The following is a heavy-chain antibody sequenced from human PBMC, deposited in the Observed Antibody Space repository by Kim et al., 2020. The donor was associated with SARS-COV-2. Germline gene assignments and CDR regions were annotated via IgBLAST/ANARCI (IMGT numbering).Heavy chain of an antibody. Sequence: RSSPSFQGQLAVSADKSISTAYLQWSSLKASDTAMYYCARVDYDGWWFDPWGQGTLVTVSS. V-gene: IGHV5-51*01. D-gene: IGHD4-17*01. CDR3: ARVDYDGWWFDP. J-gene: IGHJ5*02.